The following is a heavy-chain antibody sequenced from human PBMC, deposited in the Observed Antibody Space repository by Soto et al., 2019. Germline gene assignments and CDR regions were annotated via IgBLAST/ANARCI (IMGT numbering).Heavy chain of an antibody. D-gene: IGHD2-2*01. CDR3: ARGVYKLLHYYYGMDV. CDR1: GYTFTSYD. CDR2: MNPNSGNT. V-gene: IGHV1-8*01. Sequence: GASVKVSCKASGYTFTSYDINWVRQATGQGLEWMGWMNPNSGNTGYAQKFQGRVTMTRNTSISTAYMELSSLRSKDTAVYYCARGVYKLLHYYYGMDVWGQGTTVTVSS. J-gene: IGHJ6*02.